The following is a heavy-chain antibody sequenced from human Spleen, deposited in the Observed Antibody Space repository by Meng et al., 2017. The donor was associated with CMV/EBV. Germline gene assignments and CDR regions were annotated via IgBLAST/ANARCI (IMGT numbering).Heavy chain of an antibody. CDR3: AREDTPGHYYGMDV. D-gene: IGHD2-15*01. J-gene: IGHJ6*02. V-gene: IGHV1-69*04. CDR2: IIPILGIA. CDR1: GGTFSSYA. Sequence: SVKVSCKASGGTFSSYAISWVRQAPGQGLEWMGRIIPILGIANYAQKFQGRVTITTDTSTSTAYMELRSLRSDDTAVYYCAREDTPGHYYGMDVWGQGTTVTVSS.